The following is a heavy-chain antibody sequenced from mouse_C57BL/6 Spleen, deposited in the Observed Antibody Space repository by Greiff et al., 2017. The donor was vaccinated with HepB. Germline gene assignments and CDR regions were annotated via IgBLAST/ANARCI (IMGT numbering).Heavy chain of an antibody. Sequence: QVQLQQPGAELVRPGSSVKLSCKASGYTFTSYWMHWVKQRPIQGLEWIGNIDPSDSETHYNQKFKDKATLTVDKSSSTAYMQLSSLTSEDSAVYYCASLLWDGGDYFDYWGQGTTLTVSS. CDR1: GYTFTSYW. J-gene: IGHJ2*01. V-gene: IGHV1-52*01. CDR2: IDPSDSET. D-gene: IGHD4-1*01. CDR3: ASLLWDGGDYFDY.